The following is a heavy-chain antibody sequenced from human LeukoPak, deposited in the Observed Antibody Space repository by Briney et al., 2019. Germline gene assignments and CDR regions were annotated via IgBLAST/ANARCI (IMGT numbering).Heavy chain of an antibody. CDR3: ARDMGDGYNRGAFDI. CDR2: IYYSGST. J-gene: IGHJ3*02. V-gene: IGHV4-39*07. Sequence: SETLSLTCTVSGGSISSSSYYWGWIRQPPGKGLEWIGSIYYSGSTYYNPSLKSRLTISVDTSKKQFSLKLSSVTAADTAVYYCARDMGDGYNRGAFDIWGQGTMVTVSS. CDR1: GGSISSSSYY. D-gene: IGHD5-24*01.